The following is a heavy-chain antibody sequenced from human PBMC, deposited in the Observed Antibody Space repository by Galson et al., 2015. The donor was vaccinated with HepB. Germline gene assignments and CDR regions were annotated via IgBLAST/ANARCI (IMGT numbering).Heavy chain of an antibody. Sequence: SLRLSCAASGFTFSSYTMTGGRQAPGQGLEWVSSISGNGGSTYYADSVKGRFTISRDNSRNTLFLQMNSLRVEDTALYYCAKSDSDSGIGWFDPWGQGTRVTVSS. J-gene: IGHJ5*02. D-gene: IGHD3-22*01. V-gene: IGHV3-23*01. CDR1: GFTFSSYT. CDR3: AKSDSDSGIGWFDP. CDR2: ISGNGGST.